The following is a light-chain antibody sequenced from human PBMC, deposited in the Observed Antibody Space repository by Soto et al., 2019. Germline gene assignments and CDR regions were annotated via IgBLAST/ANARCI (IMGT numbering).Light chain of an antibody. CDR1: SSDVGSYNL. V-gene: IGLV2-23*02. Sequence: QSALTQPAPVSGSPGQSITISCTGTSSDVGSYNLVSWYQQHPGKAPKLMIYEVSKRPSGVSNRFSGSKSGNTASLTISGLQAEDEADYYCCSYAGSSTFLFGGGTKVTVL. CDR3: CSYAGSSTFL. J-gene: IGLJ2*01. CDR2: EVS.